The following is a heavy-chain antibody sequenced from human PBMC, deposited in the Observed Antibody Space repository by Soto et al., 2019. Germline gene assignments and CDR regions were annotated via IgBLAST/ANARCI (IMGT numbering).Heavy chain of an antibody. CDR2: IIPIFGTA. Sequence: QVQLVQSGAEVKKPGSSVKVSCKASGGTFSSYAISWVRQAPGQGLEWMGGIIPIFGTANYAQKFQGRVTITAEEATSADYMEPSSLRSEETAVYYCVSPPTHDYYYGMDFWGQGTTVTVSS. V-gene: IGHV1-69*12. J-gene: IGHJ6*02. CDR3: VSPPTHDYYYGMDF. CDR1: GGTFSSYA.